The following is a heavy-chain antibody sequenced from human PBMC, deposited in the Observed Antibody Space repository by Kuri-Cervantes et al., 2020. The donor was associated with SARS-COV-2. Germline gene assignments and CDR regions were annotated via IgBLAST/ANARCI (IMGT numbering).Heavy chain of an antibody. V-gene: IGHV4-38-2*02. CDR3: ARQGGYSSSSLDY. Sequence: SETLSLTCTVSGYSISSGYYWGWIRQPPGKGLEWIGSIYHSGSTYYNPSLKSRVAISVDTSKNQFSLKLSSVTAADTAVYYCARQGGYSSSSLDYWGQGTLVTVSS. D-gene: IGHD6-6*01. CDR1: GYSISSGYY. J-gene: IGHJ4*02. CDR2: IYHSGST.